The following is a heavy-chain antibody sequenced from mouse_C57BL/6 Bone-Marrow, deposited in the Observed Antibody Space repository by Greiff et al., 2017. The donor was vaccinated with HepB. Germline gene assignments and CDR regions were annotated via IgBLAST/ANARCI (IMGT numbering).Heavy chain of an antibody. CDR1: GFNIKDDY. CDR2: IDPENGDT. Sequence: EVQGVESGAELVRPGASVKLSCTASGFNIKDDYMHWVKQRPEQGLEWIGWIDPENGDTEYASKFQGKATITADTSSNTAYLQLSSLTSEDTAVYYCTTTLAFDVWGTGTTVTVSS. J-gene: IGHJ1*03. CDR3: TTTLAFDV. V-gene: IGHV14-4*01.